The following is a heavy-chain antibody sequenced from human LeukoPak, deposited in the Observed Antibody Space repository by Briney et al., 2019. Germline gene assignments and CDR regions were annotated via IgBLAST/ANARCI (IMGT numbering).Heavy chain of an antibody. CDR2: INPNSGGT. Sequence: ASVKVSCKASGYTFTSYDINWVRQAPGQGLEWMGWINPNSGGTNYAQKFQGRVTMTRDTSISTAYMELSRLRSDDTAVYYCARDVFMGPFQHWGQGTLVTVSS. V-gene: IGHV1-2*02. J-gene: IGHJ1*01. CDR1: GYTFTSYD. D-gene: IGHD3-10*01. CDR3: ARDVFMGPFQH.